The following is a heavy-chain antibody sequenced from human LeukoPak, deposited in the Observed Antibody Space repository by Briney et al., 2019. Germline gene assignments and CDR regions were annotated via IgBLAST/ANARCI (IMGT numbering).Heavy chain of an antibody. D-gene: IGHD3-22*01. Sequence: PSETLSLTCAVYSGSFSGYYWSWIRQPPGKGLEWIGEINHSGSTNYNPSLKSRVTISVDTSKNQFSLKLSSVTAADTAVYYCARDLYYDSSGYRTPFDYWGQGTLVTVSS. CDR3: ARDLYYDSSGYRTPFDY. J-gene: IGHJ4*02. CDR2: INHSGST. CDR1: SGSFSGYY. V-gene: IGHV4-34*01.